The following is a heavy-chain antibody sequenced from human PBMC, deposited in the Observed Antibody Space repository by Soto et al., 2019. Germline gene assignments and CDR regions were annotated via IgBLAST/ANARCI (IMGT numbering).Heavy chain of an antibody. CDR3: VRAGTGFQLDY. D-gene: IGHD3-9*01. CDR2: VRNKANSYTV. V-gene: IGHV3-72*01. J-gene: IGHJ4*02. Sequence: EVQLVESGGGLVQPGGSLRLSCAASGFTFSDHYMDWVRQASGKGLEWVGRVRNKANSYTVEYAASVKGRFTVSRDDSKSSVYLEMNRLKIEDTALYYCVRAGTGFQLDYWGQGTLVTVSS. CDR1: GFTFSDHY.